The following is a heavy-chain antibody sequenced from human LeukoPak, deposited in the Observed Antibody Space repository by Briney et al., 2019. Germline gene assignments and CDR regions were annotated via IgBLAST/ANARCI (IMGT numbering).Heavy chain of an antibody. CDR3: ARAPGEAAAGTGALTFDS. V-gene: IGHV1-8*01. J-gene: IGHJ4*02. CDR2: MNPNSAHT. Sequence: ASVKVSCKASGYTFTSYDIHWVRQAAGHGLEWMGWMNPNSAHTGHAQKLQGRVTVTTDTSTSTAYMELRSLRSDDTAVYYCARAPGEAAAGTGALTFDSWGQGTLVTVSS. CDR1: GYTFTSYD. D-gene: IGHD6-13*01.